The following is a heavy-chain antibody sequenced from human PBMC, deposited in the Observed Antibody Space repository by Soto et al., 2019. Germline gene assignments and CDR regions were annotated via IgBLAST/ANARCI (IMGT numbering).Heavy chain of an antibody. V-gene: IGHV3-30-3*01. CDR1: GFTFSSYA. CDR2: ISYDGSNK. J-gene: IGHJ3*02. Sequence: QSGGSLRLSCAASGFTFSSYAMHWVRQAPGKGLEWVAVISYDGSNKYYADSVKGRFTISRDNSKNTLYLQMNSLRAEDTAVYYCARAGYMRGSYRHDAFDIWGQGTMVTV. D-gene: IGHD1-26*01. CDR3: ARAGYMRGSYRHDAFDI.